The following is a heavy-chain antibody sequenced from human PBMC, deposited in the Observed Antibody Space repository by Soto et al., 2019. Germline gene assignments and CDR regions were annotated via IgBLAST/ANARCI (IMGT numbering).Heavy chain of an antibody. V-gene: IGHV3-53*01. CDR3: ARGVGSPPGYFYYGMDV. CDR1: GFTVSSNY. J-gene: IGHJ6*02. Sequence: PGGSLRLSCAASGFTVSSNYMSWVRQAPGKGLEWVSVIYSGGSTYYADSVKGRFTISRDNSKNTLYLQMNSLRAEDTAVYYCARGVGSPPGYFYYGMDVWGQGTTVTVSS. D-gene: IGHD1-1*01. CDR2: IYSGGST.